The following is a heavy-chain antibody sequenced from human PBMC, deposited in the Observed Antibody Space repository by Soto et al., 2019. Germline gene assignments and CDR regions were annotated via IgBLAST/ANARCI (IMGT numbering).Heavy chain of an antibody. D-gene: IGHD3-3*02. J-gene: IGHJ5*02. CDR2: IYYSGST. V-gene: IGHV4-59*08. CDR1: GGSISSYY. CDR3: ASPKIAFYNWFDP. Sequence: SETLSLTCTVFGGSISSYYWSWIRQPPGKGLEWIGYIYYSGSTNYNPSLKSRVTISVDTSKNQFSLKLSSVTAADTAVYYCASPKIAFYNWFDPWGQGTLVTVSS.